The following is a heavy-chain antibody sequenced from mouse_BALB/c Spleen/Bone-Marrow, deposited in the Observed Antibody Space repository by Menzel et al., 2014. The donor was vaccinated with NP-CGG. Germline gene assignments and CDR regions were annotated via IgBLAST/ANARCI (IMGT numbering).Heavy chain of an antibody. CDR2: IWGSGST. CDR3: AKLNWVYAMDY. CDR1: GFSLTDYG. J-gene: IGHJ4*01. D-gene: IGHD4-1*02. Sequence: VHLVESGPGLVAPSQSLSITCTVSGFSLTDYGVTWIRQPPGKGLEWLGIIWGSGSTFYYSSLRSRLNVSKDNSKSQVFLKMNSLQADDTAMYYCAKLNWVYAMDYWGQGTSVTVSS. V-gene: IGHV2-6-5*01.